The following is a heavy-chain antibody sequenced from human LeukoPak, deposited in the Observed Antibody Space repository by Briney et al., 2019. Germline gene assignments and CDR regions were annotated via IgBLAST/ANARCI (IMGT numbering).Heavy chain of an antibody. D-gene: IGHD2-15*01. V-gene: IGHV3-48*01. Sequence: GGSMRLSCAASGFTFSSYSINWVRQAPGKGLEWGSYISSSSSTIYYADSVKGRFTISRDNAKNSLYLQMNSLRAEDTAVYYCARGDKANFDYWGQGTLVTVYS. J-gene: IGHJ4*02. CDR2: ISSSSSTI. CDR3: ARGDKANFDY. CDR1: GFTFSSYS.